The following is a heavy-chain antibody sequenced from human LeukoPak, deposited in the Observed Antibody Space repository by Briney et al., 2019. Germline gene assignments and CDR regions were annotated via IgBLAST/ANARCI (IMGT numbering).Heavy chain of an antibody. Sequence: SETLSLTCTVSGGSISSYYWSWIRQPPGKGLEWIGYIYYSGSTNYNPSLKSRVTISVDTSKNQFSLKRSSVTAADTAVYYCARVSTVTVDAFDIWGQGTMVTVSS. D-gene: IGHD4-17*01. CDR3: ARVSTVTVDAFDI. CDR2: IYYSGST. J-gene: IGHJ3*02. CDR1: GGSISSYY. V-gene: IGHV4-59*08.